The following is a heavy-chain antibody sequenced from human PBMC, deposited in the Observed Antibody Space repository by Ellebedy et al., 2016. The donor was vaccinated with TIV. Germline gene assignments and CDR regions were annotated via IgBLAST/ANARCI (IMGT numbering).Heavy chain of an antibody. J-gene: IGHJ4*02. CDR2: IIPISDSA. CDR1: GGSFSKNA. V-gene: IGHV1-69*13. CDR3: VASSFYGTMILH. Sequence: AASVKVSCKASGGSFSKNAVTWVRQAPGQGLEWMGGIIPISDSANYAHQFQGRVTIIADRSTSTATLELSSLRSDDTAVYYCVASSFYGTMILHWGQGTLVTVSS. D-gene: IGHD3-22*01.